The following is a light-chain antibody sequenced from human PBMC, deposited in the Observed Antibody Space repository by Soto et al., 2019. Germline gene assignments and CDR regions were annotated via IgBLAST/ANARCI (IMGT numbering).Light chain of an antibody. J-gene: IGKJ4*01. CDR2: DAS. CDR1: QDISNY. V-gene: IGKV1-33*01. CDR3: PQYDNLPLT. Sequence: DIQMTQSPSSLSASVGDRVTITCQASQDISNYLNWYQQKPGKAPKLLIYDASNLETGVPSRFSGSGSGTDFTFTISSLQTEDIATYYCPQYDNLPLTFGGGTKVEIK.